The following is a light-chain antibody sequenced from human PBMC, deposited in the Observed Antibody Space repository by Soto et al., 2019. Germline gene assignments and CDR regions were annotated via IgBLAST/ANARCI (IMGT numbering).Light chain of an antibody. V-gene: IGKV1-39*01. Sequence: DIQMTQSPSSLSASVGDRVTITCRASQSISSYLNWYQQKPGKAPKLLIYAASSLQSGVPSRFSGSGSGTDFTLTISSLQPEDFATYYCQQSCSTPPYTFGQGTKLDIK. CDR3: QQSCSTPPYT. J-gene: IGKJ2*01. CDR2: AAS. CDR1: QSISSY.